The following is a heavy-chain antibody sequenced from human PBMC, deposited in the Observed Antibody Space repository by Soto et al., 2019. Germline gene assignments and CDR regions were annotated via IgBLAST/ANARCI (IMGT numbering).Heavy chain of an antibody. CDR3: ARTYGGNTFDY. D-gene: IGHD4-17*01. V-gene: IGHV4-59*01. CDR1: GGSISSYY. Sequence: SETLSLTCTGSGGSISSYYWRWVRQPPGKGLEWIGYIYYSGSTNYNTSLKSRVTISVDTSKNQFSLKLSSVTAADSAVYYCARTYGGNTFDYWGQGTLVTVS. CDR2: IYYSGST. J-gene: IGHJ4*02.